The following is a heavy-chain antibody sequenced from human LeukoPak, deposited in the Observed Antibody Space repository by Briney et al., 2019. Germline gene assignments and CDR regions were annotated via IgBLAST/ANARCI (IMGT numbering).Heavy chain of an antibody. V-gene: IGHV3-48*02. CDR2: IRTTAEGANYA. J-gene: IGHJ4*02. Sequence: GGSLRLSCATSGFTFTDYPMNWVRQAPGKGLEWGSNIRTTAEGANYAYYADSVKGRVTISRDDAKNTLYLHMNSLRDDDTAVYYGAAGQRYAFDYWGQGILVTVSS. D-gene: IGHD3-9*01. CDR3: AAGQRYAFDY. CDR1: GFTFTDYP.